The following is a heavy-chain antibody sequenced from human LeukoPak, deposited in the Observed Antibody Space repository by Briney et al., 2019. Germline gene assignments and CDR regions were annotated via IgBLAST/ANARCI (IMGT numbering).Heavy chain of an antibody. D-gene: IGHD3-22*01. Sequence: SVKVSCKASGGTFSSYAISWARQAPGQGLEWMGGIIPIFGTANYAQKFQGRVTITADESTSTAYMELSSLRSEDTAVYYCARTATMIVVVAPFDPWGQGTLVTVSS. V-gene: IGHV1-69*01. CDR1: GGTFSSYA. CDR2: IIPIFGTA. J-gene: IGHJ5*02. CDR3: ARTATMIVVVAPFDP.